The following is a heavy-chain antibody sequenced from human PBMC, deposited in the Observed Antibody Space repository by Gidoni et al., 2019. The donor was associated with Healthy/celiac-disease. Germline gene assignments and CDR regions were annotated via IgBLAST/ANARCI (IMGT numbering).Heavy chain of an antibody. J-gene: IGHJ3*02. CDR1: GGSFSGYY. Sequence: QVQLQQWGAGRLKPSETLSLTCAAYGGSFSGYYWSWIRQPPGKGLEWIGEINHSGSTNYNPSLKSRVTISVDTSKNQFSLKLSSVTAADTAVYYCARVDDSSGYYSHDAFDIWGQGTMVTVSS. CDR2: INHSGST. D-gene: IGHD3-22*01. V-gene: IGHV4-34*01. CDR3: ARVDDSSGYYSHDAFDI.